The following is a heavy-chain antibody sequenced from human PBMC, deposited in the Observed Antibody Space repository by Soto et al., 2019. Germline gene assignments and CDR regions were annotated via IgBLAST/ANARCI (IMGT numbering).Heavy chain of an antibody. D-gene: IGHD1-1*01. CDR3: ARGLGTGMSPTNWLDP. Sequence: PGESLKISCKGSGYTFTNFWIGWVRQMPGKGLEWMGIIFPGDSDTRYSPSLRGQVTISADKSINTAYLQWSSLKASDTAIYYCARGLGTGMSPTNWLDPWGQGTLVTVSS. J-gene: IGHJ5*02. CDR2: IFPGDSDT. V-gene: IGHV5-51*01. CDR1: GYTFTNFW.